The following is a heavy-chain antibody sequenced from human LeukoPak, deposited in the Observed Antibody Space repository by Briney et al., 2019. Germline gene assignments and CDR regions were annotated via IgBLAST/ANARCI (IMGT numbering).Heavy chain of an antibody. J-gene: IGHJ4*02. Sequence: ASVKVSCKTSGYTFATYSINWVRQAPGQGLEWMGWISGYSGSTNYAQKLQGRVTMTTDTSTTTAYMELRSLKSDDTAVYYCARGHSSGRDYYFDPWGQGTLVTVSS. CDR2: ISGYSGST. CDR3: ARGHSSGRDYYFDP. CDR1: GYTFATYS. V-gene: IGHV1-18*01. D-gene: IGHD6-19*01.